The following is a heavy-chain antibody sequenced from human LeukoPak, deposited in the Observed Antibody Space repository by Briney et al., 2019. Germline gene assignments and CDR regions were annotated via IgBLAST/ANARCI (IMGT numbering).Heavy chain of an antibody. V-gene: IGHV1-18*01. CDR1: GYTFTSYG. J-gene: IGHJ4*02. Sequence: GASVKVSCKASGYTFTSYGIGWVRQAPGQGLEWMGWISAYNGNTNYAQKLQGRVTMTTDTSTSTAYIELRSLRSDDTAVYYCAREYSGYDWGHFDYWGQGTLVTVSS. CDR2: ISAYNGNT. D-gene: IGHD5-12*01. CDR3: AREYSGYDWGHFDY.